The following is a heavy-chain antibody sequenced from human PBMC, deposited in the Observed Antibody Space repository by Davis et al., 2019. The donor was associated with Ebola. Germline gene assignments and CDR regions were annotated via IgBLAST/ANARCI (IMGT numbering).Heavy chain of an antibody. CDR3: ARSYDYVWGSRRDYYYGMDV. J-gene: IGHJ6*02. D-gene: IGHD3-16*01. CDR1: GGAITSYY. Sequence: MPSETLSLTCTVSGGAITSYYWSWIRQPPGKGLEWIGYVYFSGSTNYIPSLRGRITISVDTSKNQFSLKLSSVTAADTAVYYCARSYDYVWGSRRDYYYGMDVWGQGTTVTVSS. CDR2: VYFSGST. V-gene: IGHV4-59*12.